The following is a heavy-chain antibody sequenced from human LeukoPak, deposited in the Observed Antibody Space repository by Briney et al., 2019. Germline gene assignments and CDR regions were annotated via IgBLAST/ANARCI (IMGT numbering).Heavy chain of an antibody. D-gene: IGHD4-17*01. CDR1: GFTFSSYW. CDR2: IKQDGSEK. V-gene: IGHV3-7*01. J-gene: IGHJ4*02. CDR3: ARKNYGDYEPFFDY. Sequence: GGSLRLSCAASGFTFSSYWMSRVRQAPGKGLEWVANIKQDGSEKYYVDSVKGRFTISRGNAKNSLYLQMNSLRAEDTAVYYCARKNYGDYEPFFDYWGQGTLVTVSS.